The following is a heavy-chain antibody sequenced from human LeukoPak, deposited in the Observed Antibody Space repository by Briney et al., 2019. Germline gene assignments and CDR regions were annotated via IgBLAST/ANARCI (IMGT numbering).Heavy chain of an antibody. J-gene: IGHJ6*02. Sequence: SEKVSCKASRGTFSSYAISWVRQAPGQGLEWMGGIIPIFGTANYAQKFQGRVTITADESTSTAYMELSSLRSEDTAVYYCARGHRVVPAAMLYYYYGMDVWGQGTTVTVSS. CDR2: IIPIFGTA. CDR1: RGTFSSYA. D-gene: IGHD2-2*01. V-gene: IGHV1-69*01. CDR3: ARGHRVVPAAMLYYYYGMDV.